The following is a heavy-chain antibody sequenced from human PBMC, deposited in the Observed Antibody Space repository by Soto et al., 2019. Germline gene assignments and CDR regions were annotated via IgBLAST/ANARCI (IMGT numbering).Heavy chain of an antibody. CDR1: GFTFSSYW. CDR3: ARGDVVVAATPSGYNWFDP. J-gene: IGHJ5*02. Sequence: HPGGSLRLSCAASGFTFSSYWMSWVRQAPGKGLEWVANIKQDGSEKYYVDSVKGRFTISRDNAKNSLYLQMNSLRAEDTAVYYCARGDVVVAATPSGYNWFDPWGKGTLVTVSS. V-gene: IGHV3-7*01. D-gene: IGHD2-15*01. CDR2: IKQDGSEK.